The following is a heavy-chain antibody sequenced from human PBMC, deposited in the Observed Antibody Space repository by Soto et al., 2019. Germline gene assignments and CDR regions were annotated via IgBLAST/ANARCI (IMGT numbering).Heavy chain of an antibody. Sequence: QVQLVESGGGVVQPGRSLRLSCAASGFTFSSYGMHWVRQAPGKGLEWVAVIWYDGSNKYYADSVKGRFTISRDNSKNTLYLQMNSLRAEDTAVYYCASVGDSSVCCGDAFDIWGQGTMVTVSS. V-gene: IGHV3-33*01. CDR3: ASVGDSSVCCGDAFDI. CDR1: GFTFSSYG. J-gene: IGHJ3*02. D-gene: IGHD3-22*01. CDR2: IWYDGSNK.